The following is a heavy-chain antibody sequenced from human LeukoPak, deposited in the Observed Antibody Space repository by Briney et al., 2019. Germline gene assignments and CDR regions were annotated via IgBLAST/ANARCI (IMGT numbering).Heavy chain of an antibody. D-gene: IGHD1-26*01. CDR1: GFTFTSSA. CDR2: IVVGSGNT. V-gene: IGHV1-58*02. J-gene: IGHJ3*02. CDR3: TADQGASGSYAAFDI. Sequence: SVKVSCKASGFTFTSSAMQWVRQARGQRLEWIGCIVVGSGNTNYAQKFQERVTITRDMSTSTAYMQLSSLRSEDTAVYYCTADQGASGSYAAFDIWGQGTMVTVSS.